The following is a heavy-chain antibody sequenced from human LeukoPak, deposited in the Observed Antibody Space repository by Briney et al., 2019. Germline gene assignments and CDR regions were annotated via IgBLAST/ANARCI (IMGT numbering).Heavy chain of an antibody. CDR3: ASPFDY. CDR2: IDSSSSTI. CDR1: GFTFSSYS. Sequence: GGSLRLSCAASGFTFSSYSMNWVRQAPGKGLEWVSYIDSSSSTIYYADSVKGRFTISRDNAKNSLYLQMNSLRTEDTAVYYCASPFDYWGQGTLVTVSS. V-gene: IGHV3-48*01. J-gene: IGHJ4*02.